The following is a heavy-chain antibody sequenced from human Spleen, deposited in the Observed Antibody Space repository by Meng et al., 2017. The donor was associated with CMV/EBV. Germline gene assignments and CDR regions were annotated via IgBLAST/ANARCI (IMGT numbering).Heavy chain of an antibody. V-gene: IGHV1-69*05. D-gene: IGHD6-13*01. Sequence: SVKVSCKASGYTFTSYGISWVRQAPGQGLEWMGGIIPIFGTANYAQKFQGRVTITTDESTSTAYMELSSLRSEDTAVYYCARAGGIAGYSSPSHFDYWGQGTLVTVSS. CDR1: GYTFTSYG. CDR2: IIPIFGTA. CDR3: ARAGGIAGYSSPSHFDY. J-gene: IGHJ4*02.